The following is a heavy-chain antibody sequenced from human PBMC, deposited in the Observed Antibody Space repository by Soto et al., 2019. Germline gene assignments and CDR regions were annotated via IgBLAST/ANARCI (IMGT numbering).Heavy chain of an antibody. V-gene: IGHV4-59*08. CDR3: ARHRYSYGVYYFDY. J-gene: IGHJ4*02. D-gene: IGHD5-18*01. CDR1: GGSISNYY. CDR2: IYYSGST. Sequence: QVQLQESGTGLVKPSETLSLTCTVAGGSISNYYWSWIRQPPGKGLEWIGYIYYSGSTNYNPSLKSRVTISVDTSKNQFSLKLSSVTAADTAVYYCARHRYSYGVYYFDYWGQGTLATVSS.